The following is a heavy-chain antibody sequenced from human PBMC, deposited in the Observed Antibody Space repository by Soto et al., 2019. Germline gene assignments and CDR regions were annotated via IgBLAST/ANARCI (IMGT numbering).Heavy chain of an antibody. CDR2: ISAYNGFT. CDR1: GYNFNTDG. D-gene: IGHD2-15*01. J-gene: IGHJ4*02. V-gene: IGHV1-18*01. CDR3: ARDERAFCSDAHCESHFAY. Sequence: QVQLVQSGPEVRRPGASVKVSCKASGYNFNTDGVSWVRQAPGQGLEWMGFISAYNGFTAFAPSLQGRLTLTTDTSTTTSYMELRDLRSDDTAVYFCARDERAFCSDAHCESHFAYWGQGTLVTVSS.